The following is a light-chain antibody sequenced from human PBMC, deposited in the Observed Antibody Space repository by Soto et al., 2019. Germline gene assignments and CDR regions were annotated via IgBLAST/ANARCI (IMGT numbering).Light chain of an antibody. CDR3: QTWGTGIVI. CDR1: SGHSSDA. CDR2: LNSDGSH. V-gene: IGLV4-69*01. Sequence: QSVLTQSPSASASLGASVKLTCTLSSGHSSDAIAWHQKKPEKGPRFLMNLNSDGSHTKGDGIPDRFSGSTSGAERYLTISSLQSEDEADYYCQTWGTGIVIFGGGTQLTVL. J-gene: IGLJ2*01.